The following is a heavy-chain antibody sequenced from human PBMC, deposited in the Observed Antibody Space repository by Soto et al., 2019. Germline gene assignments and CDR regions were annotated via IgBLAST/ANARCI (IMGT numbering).Heavy chain of an antibody. CDR3: ARSVFP. J-gene: IGHJ5*02. CDR2: IYHSGST. V-gene: IGHV4-4*02. Sequence: SETLSLTCSVSGDSITNNKWWSWVRQPPGKGLEWIGEIYHSGSTNYNPSLKSRVTISVDTSKNQFSLKLSSVTAADTAVYYCARSVFPWGQGTLVTVSS. CDR1: GDSITNNKW.